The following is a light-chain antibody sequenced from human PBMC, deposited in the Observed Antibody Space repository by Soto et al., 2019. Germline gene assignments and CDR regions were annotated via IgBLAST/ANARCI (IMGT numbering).Light chain of an antibody. V-gene: IGLV2-11*01. CDR2: DVT. CDR1: SSDIGAYNY. J-gene: IGLJ2*01. Sequence: QSALTQPRSVSGSPGQSVTISCTGSSSDIGAYNYVSWYQQHPGKAPKLMIYDVTKRPSGAPDRFSGSKSGNTASLTISGLQADDEADYYCCSYAGSYIFVFGGGTQLTVL. CDR3: CSYAGSYIFV.